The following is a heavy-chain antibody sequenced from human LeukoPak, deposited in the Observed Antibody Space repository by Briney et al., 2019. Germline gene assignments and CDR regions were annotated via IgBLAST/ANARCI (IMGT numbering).Heavy chain of an antibody. Sequence: GRSLRLSCTASGFTFGDYAMTWVRQAPGKGLEWVGFIRSKIYGGTPEYAASVKGRFTISRDDSKGIAYLQMNSLKTEDTAVYYCTRDQTPYYWGQGTLVTVSS. CDR3: TRDQTPYY. V-gene: IGHV3-49*04. CDR1: GFTFGDYA. CDR2: IRSKIYGGTP. J-gene: IGHJ4*02.